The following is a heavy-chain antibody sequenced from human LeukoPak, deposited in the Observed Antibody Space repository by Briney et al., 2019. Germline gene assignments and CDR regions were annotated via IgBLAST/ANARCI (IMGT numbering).Heavy chain of an antibody. D-gene: IGHD1-26*01. J-gene: IGHJ4*02. Sequence: PGGSLSLSCAASGFTLINAWMRWVRQAPGKGLEWVGRIKSKSDGGTTDYAAPVKGRFTISRDDSKNTLYLQMNSLKTEDTGVYYCTTLHHTSGETLDFWGQGTMVTVSS. CDR3: TTLHHTSGETLDF. CDR1: GFTLINAW. V-gene: IGHV3-15*01. CDR2: IKSKSDGGTT.